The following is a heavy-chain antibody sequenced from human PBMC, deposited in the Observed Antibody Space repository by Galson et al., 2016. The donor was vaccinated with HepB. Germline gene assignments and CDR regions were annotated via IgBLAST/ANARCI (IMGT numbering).Heavy chain of an antibody. J-gene: IGHJ4*02. CDR1: GYTFSSYA. CDR2: IGGSGGSA. CDR3: GELPDLIDDRDIRGDFNY. Sequence: SLRLSCAASGYTFSSYAMSWVRQAPGKGLEWVSGIGGSGGSAYYADSVKGRFTISRDNSKNTLYLQMNSLRVEDTAVYYCGELPDLIDDRDIRGDFNYWGQGTSVTVSS. D-gene: IGHD3-10*01. V-gene: IGHV3-23*01.